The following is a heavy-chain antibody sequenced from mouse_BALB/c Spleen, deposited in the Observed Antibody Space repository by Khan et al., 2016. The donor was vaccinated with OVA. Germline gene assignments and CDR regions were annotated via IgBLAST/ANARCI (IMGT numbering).Heavy chain of an antibody. J-gene: IGHJ3*01. V-gene: IGHV1S34*01. CDR1: GYSFTGYY. D-gene: IGHD1-1*01. Sequence: LVKTGASVKISCKASGYSFTGYYMHWVKQSPGKSLEWIGYISCYNGSTTYNQKFKGKATFTVDTSSSTVYMQFNSLTSEDSAVYYCARGDYYGSRSFAYWGQGTLVTVSA. CDR2: ISCYNGST. CDR3: ARGDYYGSRSFAY.